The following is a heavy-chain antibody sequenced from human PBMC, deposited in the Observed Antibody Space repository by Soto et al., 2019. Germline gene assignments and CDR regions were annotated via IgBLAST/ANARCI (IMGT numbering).Heavy chain of an antibody. V-gene: IGHV1-69*13. J-gene: IGHJ4*02. CDR2: IIPLFGTA. CDR3: ARPKGSYSSGYYYSDY. CDR1: GGTFSTYA. Sequence: SVKVSCKTSGGTFSTYAIYWVRQAPGQGLEWMGAIIPLFGTADYAQKFQGRVTITADESTSTAYMELSSLRSEDTAVYYCARPKGSYSSGYYYSDYWGQGTLVTLSS. D-gene: IGHD6-19*01.